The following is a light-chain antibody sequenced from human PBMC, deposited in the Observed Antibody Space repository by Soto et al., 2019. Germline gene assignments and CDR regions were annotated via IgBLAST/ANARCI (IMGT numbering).Light chain of an antibody. CDR1: SIDVGGYNY. Sequence: QSVLTQPPSASGSPGQSVTISCTGTSIDVGGYNYVSWYQQHPGKVPKLMIYEVSKRPSGVPDRFSGSKSGNTASLTVSGLQAEDEADYYCSSYAGSNRVFGSGTKVTVL. J-gene: IGLJ1*01. CDR3: SSYAGSNRV. V-gene: IGLV2-8*01. CDR2: EVS.